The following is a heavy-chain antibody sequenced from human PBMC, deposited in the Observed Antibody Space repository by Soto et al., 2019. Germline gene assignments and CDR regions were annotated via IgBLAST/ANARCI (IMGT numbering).Heavy chain of an antibody. Sequence: EVQLVESGGGLVQPGGSLRLSCAASGFTVSSNYMSWVRQAPGKGLEWVSVIYSGGSTYYADSVKGRFTISRDNSKNTLYLQMNSLRAEDTAVYYCARFALSEYCSGGSCLMGHWYFDLWGRGTLVTVSS. CDR1: GFTVSSNY. D-gene: IGHD2-15*01. J-gene: IGHJ2*01. CDR2: IYSGGST. V-gene: IGHV3-66*01. CDR3: ARFALSEYCSGGSCLMGHWYFDL.